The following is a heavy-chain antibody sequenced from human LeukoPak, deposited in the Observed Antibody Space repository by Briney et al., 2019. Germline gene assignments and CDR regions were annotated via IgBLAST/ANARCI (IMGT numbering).Heavy chain of an antibody. Sequence: AGGSLRLSCAASGFTFSRYSMNWVRQAPGKGLEWVSAISGSGGSTYYADSVKGRFTISRDNSKNTLYLQMNSLRAEDTAVYYCAKLLYGDYVNYFDYWGQGTLVTVSS. CDR1: GFTFSRYS. CDR2: ISGSGGST. V-gene: IGHV3-23*01. J-gene: IGHJ4*02. CDR3: AKLLYGDYVNYFDY. D-gene: IGHD4-17*01.